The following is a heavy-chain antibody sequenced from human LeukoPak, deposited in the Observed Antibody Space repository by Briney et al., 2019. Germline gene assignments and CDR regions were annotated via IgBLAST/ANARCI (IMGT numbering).Heavy chain of an antibody. CDR2: IYYSGST. D-gene: IGHD1-14*01. V-gene: IGHV4-39*07. J-gene: IGHJ6*03. Sequence: SETLSLTCTVSGGSISSSSYYWGWIRQPPGKGLEWIGSIYYSGSTYYNPSLKSRVTISVDTSKNQFSLKLSSVTAADTAVYYCARGNRDYYYYYMDVWGKGTTVTVSS. CDR3: ARGNRDYYYYYMDV. CDR1: GGSISSSSYY.